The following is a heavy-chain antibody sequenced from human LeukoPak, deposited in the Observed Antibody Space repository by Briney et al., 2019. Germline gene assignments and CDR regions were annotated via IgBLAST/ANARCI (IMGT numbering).Heavy chain of an antibody. Sequence: GGSLRLSCAASGFTFSSYSMNWVRQAPGKGLEWVSYISSSSSTIYYADSVKGRFTISRDNSKNTLYLQMNSLRAEDTAVYYCASMYYYDSSGYYRELYYFDYWGQGTLVTVSS. D-gene: IGHD3-22*01. CDR3: ASMYYYDSSGYYRELYYFDY. J-gene: IGHJ4*02. CDR2: ISSSSSTI. CDR1: GFTFSSYS. V-gene: IGHV3-48*01.